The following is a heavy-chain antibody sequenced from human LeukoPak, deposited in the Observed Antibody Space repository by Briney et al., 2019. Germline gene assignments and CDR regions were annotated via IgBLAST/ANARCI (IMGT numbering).Heavy chain of an antibody. CDR3: ARDLESGSSGWFDP. CDR2: ISSSSSYI. D-gene: IGHD1-26*01. V-gene: IGHV3-21*01. J-gene: IGHJ5*02. Sequence: GGSLRLSYAASGFTFSSYSMNWVRQAPGKGLEWVSSISSSSSYIYYADSVKGRFTISRDNAKNSLYLQMNSLRAEDTAVYYCARDLESGSSGWFDPWGQGTLVTVSS. CDR1: GFTFSSYS.